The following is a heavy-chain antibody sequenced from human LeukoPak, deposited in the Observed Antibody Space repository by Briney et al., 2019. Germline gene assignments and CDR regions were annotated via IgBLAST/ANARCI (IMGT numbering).Heavy chain of an antibody. CDR2: IYYSGST. J-gene: IGHJ4*02. CDR3: ASGSYYFDY. Sequence: PSETLSLTCTVSGGSISSYYWSWIRQPPGKGLEWIGYIYYSGSTNYNPSPKSRVTISVDTSKNQFSLKLSSVTAADTAFYYCASGSYYFDYWGQGTLVTVSS. CDR1: GGSISSYY. V-gene: IGHV4-59*01.